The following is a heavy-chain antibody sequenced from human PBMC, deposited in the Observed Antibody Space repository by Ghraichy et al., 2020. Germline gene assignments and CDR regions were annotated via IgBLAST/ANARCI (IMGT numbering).Heavy chain of an antibody. J-gene: IGHJ6*02. CDR3: AKPDPRLGITGSAYNMDV. D-gene: IGHD3-10*01. Sequence: GGSLRLSCVASGFTFANSVMTWVRQPPGKGLEWVSSISGSGNNPSYADSVKGRFTISRDNSKNTLYLQMTTLRAEDAAVYYCAKPDPRLGITGSAYNMDVWGQGTTVTVSS. CDR2: ISGSGNNP. CDR1: GFTFANSV. V-gene: IGHV3-23*01.